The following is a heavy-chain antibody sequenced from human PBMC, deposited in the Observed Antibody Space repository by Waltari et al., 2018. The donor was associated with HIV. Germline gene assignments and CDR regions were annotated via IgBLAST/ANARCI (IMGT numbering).Heavy chain of an antibody. V-gene: IGHV1-24*01. D-gene: IGHD3-16*01. Sequence: QVQLIQSTSEVKRPGASVTVSCKVSGYPLSDFSLNGVRQGREHRLEWMGGFDPKNGKPVFSQRFWGRVSLAEDTLKDTAHLELNRLTSDDTAVYYCVALYDESPLYSGFWGQGTLVTVS. CDR2: FDPKNGKP. CDR1: GYPLSDFS. CDR3: VALYDESPLYSGF. J-gene: IGHJ4*02.